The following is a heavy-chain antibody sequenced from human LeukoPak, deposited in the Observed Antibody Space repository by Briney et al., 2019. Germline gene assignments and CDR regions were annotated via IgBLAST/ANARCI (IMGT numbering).Heavy chain of an antibody. CDR2: IYYSGST. CDR3: ARVVITVVTNWFDP. V-gene: IGHV4-39*07. Sequence: SETLSLTCTVSGGSISSSSYYWGWIRQPPGEGLEWIGSIYYSGSTYYNPSLKSRVTISVDTSKNQFSLKLSSVTAADTAVYYCARVVITVVTNWFDPWGQGTLVTVSS. D-gene: IGHD4-23*01. J-gene: IGHJ5*02. CDR1: GGSISSSSYY.